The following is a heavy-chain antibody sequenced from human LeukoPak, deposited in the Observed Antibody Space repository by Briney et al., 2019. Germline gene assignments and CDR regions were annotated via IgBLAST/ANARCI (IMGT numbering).Heavy chain of an antibody. CDR2: IKHGGST. D-gene: IGHD1-26*01. Sequence: SGTLSLTCAVSGDSISSGHWWSWVRQPPEKGLEWIGEIKHGGSTNYNPSLKSRVTISVDRSKNQFSLKVNSVTAADTAVYYCARDGGSNRDFEYWGQGTLVTVSS. J-gene: IGHJ4*02. V-gene: IGHV4-4*02. CDR3: ARDGGSNRDFEY. CDR1: GDSISSGHW.